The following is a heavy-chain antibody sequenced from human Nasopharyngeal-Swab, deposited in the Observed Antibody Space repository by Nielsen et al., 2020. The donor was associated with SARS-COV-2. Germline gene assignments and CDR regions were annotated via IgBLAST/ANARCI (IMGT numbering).Heavy chain of an antibody. CDR2: ISGGTGGT. J-gene: IGHJ4*02. CDR3: AKDYIRRGSS. D-gene: IGHD2-15*01. Sequence: GGSLRLSCAASGFTFSSYAMSWVRQAPGKGLEWVSAISGGTGGTFYADSVKGRFTISRDNSKNTLFLQMNSLRAEDTAVYYCAKDYIRRGSSWGQGTLVTVSS. V-gene: IGHV3-23*01. CDR1: GFTFSSYA.